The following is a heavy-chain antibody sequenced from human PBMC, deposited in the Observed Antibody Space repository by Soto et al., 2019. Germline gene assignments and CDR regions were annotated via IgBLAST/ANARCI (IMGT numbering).Heavy chain of an antibody. CDR1: GVSINIDDYY. V-gene: IGHV4-30-4*01. D-gene: IGHD6-6*01. CDR3: ARDRSNSPDYFDY. J-gene: IGHJ4*02. CDR2: IYYNGRT. Sequence: ASETLSLTCTVSGVSINIDDYYWTCIRQPPGKGLEWIGYIYYNGRTSYNPSLQSRVTISIDTSNNHFSLRLNSVSAADSAVYYCARDRSNSPDYFDYWGQGTLVTVSS.